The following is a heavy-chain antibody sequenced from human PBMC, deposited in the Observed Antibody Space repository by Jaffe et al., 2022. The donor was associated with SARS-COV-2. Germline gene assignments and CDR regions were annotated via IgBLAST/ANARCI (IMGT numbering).Heavy chain of an antibody. CDR3: AKDLGHSLLWFGGFH. Sequence: EVKLVESGGGLVQPGGSLRLSCVASGFNFGTCAMGWVRQAPGKGLEWVSEISGSGGRRDYADSVEGRFIVSRDNSKNTLYLQMNGLRAEDTGLYYCAKDLGHSLLWFGGFHWGQGTAVAVSS. CDR2: ISGSGGRR. V-gene: IGHV3-23*04. J-gene: IGHJ1*01. D-gene: IGHD3-10*01. CDR1: GFNFGTCA.